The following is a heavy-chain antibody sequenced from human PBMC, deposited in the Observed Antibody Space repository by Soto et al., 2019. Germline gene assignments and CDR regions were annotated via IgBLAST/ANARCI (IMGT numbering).Heavy chain of an antibody. CDR3: PRDSPEGGMGYVDY. V-gene: IGHV1-69*13. Sequence: SVKVSCKASGSTFSSYANSLVRQAPGQGLEWMGAISPNFGTANYAQMFQGRVTITADESTSTAYMELSSLRSEDTAVYYCPRDSPEGGMGYVDYWGQGTLVTVSS. CDR1: GSTFSSYA. CDR2: ISPNFGTA. J-gene: IGHJ4*02. D-gene: IGHD1-26*01.